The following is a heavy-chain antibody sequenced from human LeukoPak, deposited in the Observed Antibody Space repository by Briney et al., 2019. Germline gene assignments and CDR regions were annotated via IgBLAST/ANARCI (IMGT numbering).Heavy chain of an antibody. D-gene: IGHD1-26*01. Sequence: RTSETLSLTCTVSGGSISSYYWSWIRQPPGKGLEWIGYIYYSGSTNYNPSLKSRVTISVDTSKNQFSLKLSSVTAADTAIYYCARNIVGPRQVDYWGQGTLVTVSS. CDR2: IYYSGST. J-gene: IGHJ4*02. CDR3: ARNIVGPRQVDY. CDR1: GGSISSYY. V-gene: IGHV4-59*01.